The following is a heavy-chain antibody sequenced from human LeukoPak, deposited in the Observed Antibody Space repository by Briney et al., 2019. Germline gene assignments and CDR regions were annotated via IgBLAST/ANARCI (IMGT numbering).Heavy chain of an antibody. V-gene: IGHV1-18*04. CDR2: ISPYNGNT. CDR3: ARDKVGDTGSNFFDY. D-gene: IGHD1-26*01. Sequence: GASVKVSCKASGYTFTGCYMHWVRQAPGQGLEWMGWISPYNGNTKYAQKLQGRVTMTTDTSTSTAYMELRSLRSDDTAVYYCARDKVGDTGSNFFDYWGQGTLVTVSS. CDR1: GYTFTGCY. J-gene: IGHJ4*02.